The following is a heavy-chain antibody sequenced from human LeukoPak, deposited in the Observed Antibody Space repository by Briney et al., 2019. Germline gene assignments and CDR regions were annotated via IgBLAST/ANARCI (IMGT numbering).Heavy chain of an antibody. J-gene: IGHJ5*02. D-gene: IGHD2-21*01. V-gene: IGHV1-69*01. CDR3: ARSPTYQSQFDP. Sequence: SVKVSGKASGGTFSSYAISWVRQAPGQGLEWMGGIIPIFGTANYAQKFQGRVTITADESTSTAYMELSSLRSEDTAVYYCARSPTYQSQFDPWGQGTLVTVSS. CDR2: IIPIFGTA. CDR1: GGTFSSYA.